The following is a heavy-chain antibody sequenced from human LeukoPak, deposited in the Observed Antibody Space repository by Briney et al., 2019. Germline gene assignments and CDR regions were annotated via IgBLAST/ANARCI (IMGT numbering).Heavy chain of an antibody. CDR3: ARDHKPRNYCSGGTCHSYYNAMDV. CDR2: ISYDGGNK. D-gene: IGHD2-15*01. V-gene: IGHV3-30*04. CDR1: GFTFNTYA. J-gene: IGHJ6*04. Sequence: GGSLRLSCAASGFTFNTYAMHWVRQAPGKGGEWVAVISYDGGNKYYADSVKGRFTISRDNSKNTLYLQMNSLRAEDTAVYYCARDHKPRNYCSGGTCHSYYNAMDVWGKGTTVTVSS.